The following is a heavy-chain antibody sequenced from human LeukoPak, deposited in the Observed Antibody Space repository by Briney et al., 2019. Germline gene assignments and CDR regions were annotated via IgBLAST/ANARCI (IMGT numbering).Heavy chain of an antibody. J-gene: IGHJ4*02. CDR1: GGSISRGGYY. D-gene: IGHD3-22*01. Sequence: SETLSLTCTVSGGSISRGGYYWSWIRQHPGKGLEWIGYIYYSRGTYYNPSLKSRVTISVNTSNNQFSLKQNPVTAADTAVYYCARGLPYDSSGYYFDGFDHWGQGTLVTVSS. CDR2: IYYSRGT. CDR3: ARGLPYDSSGYYFDGFDH. V-gene: IGHV4-31*03.